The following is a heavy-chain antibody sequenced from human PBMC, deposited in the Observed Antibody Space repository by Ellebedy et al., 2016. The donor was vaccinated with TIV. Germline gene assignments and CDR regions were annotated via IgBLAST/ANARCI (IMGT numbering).Heavy chain of an antibody. V-gene: IGHV4-39*07. CDR2: IFSGWIT. CDR3: ARWRSYFISGGWFDP. Sequence: MPSETLSLTCTVYGGSINSNDYYLGWIRQPPGKGLDGLGNIFSGWITYYSPSLKSRVTISVDTSKNQFSLKLSSVTAADTAVYYCARWRSYFISGGWFDPWGQGTLVTVSS. D-gene: IGHD3-10*01. CDR1: GGSINSNDYY. J-gene: IGHJ5*02.